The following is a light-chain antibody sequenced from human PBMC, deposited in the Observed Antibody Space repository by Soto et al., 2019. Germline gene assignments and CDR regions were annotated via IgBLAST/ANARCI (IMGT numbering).Light chain of an antibody. CDR1: QSVRSTY. J-gene: IGKJ5*01. Sequence: EIVLTQSPGTLSLSPGERATLSCRASQSVRSTYLAWYQQKPGQATRLLIYGASSRATGIPDRFTGSGSGTDFTLTISRLEPEDFAVYYCQHYDTLSFGQGTRLEIK. CDR3: QHYDTLS. CDR2: GAS. V-gene: IGKV3-20*01.